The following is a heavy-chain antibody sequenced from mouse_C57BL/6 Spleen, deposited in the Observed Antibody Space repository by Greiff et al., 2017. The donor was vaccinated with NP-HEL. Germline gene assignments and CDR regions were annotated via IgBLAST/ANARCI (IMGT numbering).Heavy chain of an antibody. J-gene: IGHJ3*01. Sequence: EVQVVESGGGLVQPKGSLKLSCAASGFSFNTYAMNWVRQAPGKGLEWVARIRSKSNNYATYYADSVKDRFTISRDDSESMLYLQMNNLKTEDTAMYYCVRHATIYYDYDGGFAYWGQGTLVTVSA. CDR2: IRSKSNNYAT. CDR1: GFSFNTYA. D-gene: IGHD2-4*01. V-gene: IGHV10-1*01. CDR3: VRHATIYYDYDGGFAY.